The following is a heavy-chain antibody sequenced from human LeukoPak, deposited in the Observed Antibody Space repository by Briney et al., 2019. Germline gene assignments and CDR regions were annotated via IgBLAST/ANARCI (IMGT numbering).Heavy chain of an antibody. V-gene: IGHV3-9*01. D-gene: IGHD4-17*01. CDR1: GFTFDDYA. CDR2: ISWNSGSI. Sequence: GGSLRLSCAASGFTFDDYAMHWVRQAPGKGLEWVSGISWNSGSIGYADSVKGRFTISRDNAKNSLYLQMNSLRAEDTAVYYCARDLNGDYPEDVLDIWGQGTMVTVSS. J-gene: IGHJ3*02. CDR3: ARDLNGDYPEDVLDI.